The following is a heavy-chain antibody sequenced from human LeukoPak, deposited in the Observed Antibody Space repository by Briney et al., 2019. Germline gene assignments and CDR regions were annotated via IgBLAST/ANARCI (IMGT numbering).Heavy chain of an antibody. J-gene: IGHJ3*02. D-gene: IGHD6-19*01. Sequence: GGSLRLSCAASGFTFDNYAMSWVRQAPGKGLEWVSAITGSGGDTYHADSVKGRFTISRDNAKNSLYLQMNSLRAEDTAVYYCPSGSKGTGWAFDIWGQGTMVTVSS. CDR3: PSGSKGTGWAFDI. V-gene: IGHV3-23*01. CDR2: ITGSGGDT. CDR1: GFTFDNYA.